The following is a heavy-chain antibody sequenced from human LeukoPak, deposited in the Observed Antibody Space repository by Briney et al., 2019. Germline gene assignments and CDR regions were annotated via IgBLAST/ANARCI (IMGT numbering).Heavy chain of an antibody. CDR2: ITSSSSYI. D-gene: IGHD7-27*01. Sequence: GGTLRLSCAASGFTFSSYSMNWVRQAPGKGLEWVSSITSSSSYIYYADSVKGRFTISRDNAKNSLYLQMNSLRAEDTAVYYCARTGDLTGGDYWGQGTLVTVSS. CDR3: ARTGDLTGGDY. CDR1: GFTFSSYS. J-gene: IGHJ4*02. V-gene: IGHV3-21*01.